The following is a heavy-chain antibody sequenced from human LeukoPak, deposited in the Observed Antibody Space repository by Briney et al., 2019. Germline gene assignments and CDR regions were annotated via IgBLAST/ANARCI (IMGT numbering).Heavy chain of an antibody. J-gene: IGHJ5*02. CDR2: INPNSGGT. D-gene: IGHD2/OR15-2a*01. CDR3: ARATCNTDCAGFDP. CDR1: GYTFTGYY. V-gene: IGHV1-2*02. Sequence: ASVKVSCKASGYTFTGYYMHWVRQAPGQGLQWKGWINPNSGGTHYAQKFQGRVTMTSDTSISTAYMELSRLRSDDMAVYYCARATCNTDCAGFDPWGQGTLVTVSS.